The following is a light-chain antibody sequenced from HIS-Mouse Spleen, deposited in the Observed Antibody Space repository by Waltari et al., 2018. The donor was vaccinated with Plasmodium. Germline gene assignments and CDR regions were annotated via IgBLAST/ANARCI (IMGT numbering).Light chain of an antibody. CDR1: QGISSA. CDR2: DAS. CDR3: QQFNSYPQGT. Sequence: AIQLTQSPSSLSASVGDRVTITCRASQGISSALAWYQQKPGKAPKLLIYDASSLESGVASRFSGSGSWTDFTLTISSLQPEDFATYYCQQFNSYPQGTFGQGTRLEIK. V-gene: IGKV1-13*02. J-gene: IGKJ5*01.